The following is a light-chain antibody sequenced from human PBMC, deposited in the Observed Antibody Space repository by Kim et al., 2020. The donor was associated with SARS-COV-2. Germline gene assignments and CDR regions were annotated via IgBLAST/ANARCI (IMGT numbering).Light chain of an antibody. CDR1: KVGDKY. V-gene: IGLV3-1*01. J-gene: IGLJ1*01. Sequence: VAPGQTAIITCSGDKVGDKYACWYQQKPGQSPVLVIYQDSKRPSGIPERFSGSNSGNTATLTISGTQAMDEADYYCQAWDSSTNYVFGTGTKVTVL. CDR2: QDS. CDR3: QAWDSSTNYV.